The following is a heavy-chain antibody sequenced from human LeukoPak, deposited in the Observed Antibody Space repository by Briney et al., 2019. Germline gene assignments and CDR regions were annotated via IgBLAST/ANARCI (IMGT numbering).Heavy chain of an antibody. V-gene: IGHV3-49*04. CDR3: TRDRGYSYGYGDY. CDR2: IRSKLHGGTT. CDR1: GFTLGDYA. Sequence: PGGSLRLPCTASGFTLGDYAMSWVRQAPGKGLEWVGFIRSKLHGGTTEYAASVKDRFTISRDDSKNIAYLQMNSLKNEDTAVYYCTRDRGYSYGYGDYWGQGTLVTVSS. J-gene: IGHJ4*02. D-gene: IGHD5-18*01.